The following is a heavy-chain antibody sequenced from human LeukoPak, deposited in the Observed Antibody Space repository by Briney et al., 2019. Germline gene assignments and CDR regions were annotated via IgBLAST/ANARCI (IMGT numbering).Heavy chain of an antibody. CDR1: GFTFSNYG. D-gene: IGHD2-15*01. Sequence: GGSLRLSCAASGFTFSNYGMNWVRQAPGRGLEWVSSISSSSYIYYADSVKGRFTISRDNAKNSLYLQMNSLRAEDTAVYYCARDCSGGSCSDYWGQGTLVTVSS. CDR3: ARDCSGGSCSDY. J-gene: IGHJ4*02. V-gene: IGHV3-21*01. CDR2: ISSSSYI.